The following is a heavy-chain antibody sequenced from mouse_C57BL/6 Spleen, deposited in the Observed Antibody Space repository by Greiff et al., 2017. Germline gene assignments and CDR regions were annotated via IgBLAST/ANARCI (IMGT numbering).Heavy chain of an antibody. CDR2: FYPGSGST. Sequence: VQLQQSGAELVKPGASVKMSCKASGYTFTSYWITWVKQRPGQGLEWIGDFYPGSGSTNYNEKFKSKATLTVDTSSSTAYMQLSSLTSEDSAGYYCARGGLNVSWFAYWGQGTLVTVSA. CDR3: ARGGLNVSWFAY. D-gene: IGHD1-3*01. CDR1: GYTFTSYW. V-gene: IGHV1-55*01. J-gene: IGHJ3*01.